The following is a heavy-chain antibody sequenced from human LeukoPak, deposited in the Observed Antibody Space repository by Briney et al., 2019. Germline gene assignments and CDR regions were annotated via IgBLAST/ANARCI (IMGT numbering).Heavy chain of an antibody. V-gene: IGHV3-30*02. CDR3: AKEGSSSWYPDY. CDR2: IRY. CDR1: GFTFSSYG. Sequence: GGSLRLSCAASGFTFSSYGMHWVRQAPGKGLEWVAFIRYDADSVKGRFTIFRDNSKNTLYLQMNSLRAEDTAVYYCAKEGSSSWYPDYWGQGTLVTVSS. D-gene: IGHD6-13*01. J-gene: IGHJ4*02.